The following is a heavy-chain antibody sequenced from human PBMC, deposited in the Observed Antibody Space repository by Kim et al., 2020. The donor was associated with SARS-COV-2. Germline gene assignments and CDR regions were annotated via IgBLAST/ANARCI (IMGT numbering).Heavy chain of an antibody. CDR1: GFSFSNFA. D-gene: IGHD3-16*01. CDR3: VKPARSRIDARGRYSVWGNFYDAQYYTMDV. CDR2: IGDSGTNT. Sequence: GGSLRLSCAASGFSFSNFAMTWVRQAPGKGLEWVSAIGDSGTNTYYANSVKGRFTISRDNSKVTLYLQMNSLRAEDTAVYYCVKPARSRIDARGRYSVWGNFYDAQYYTMDVWGQGTTVVVSS. J-gene: IGHJ6*01. V-gene: IGHV3-23*05.